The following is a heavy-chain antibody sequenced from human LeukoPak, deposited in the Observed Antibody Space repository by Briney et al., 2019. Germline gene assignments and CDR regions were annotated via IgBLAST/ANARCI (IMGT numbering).Heavy chain of an antibody. J-gene: IGHJ3*02. CDR1: GFTFSTYT. D-gene: IGHD6-19*01. CDR2: ISYDGTNK. Sequence: GGSLRLSCAASGFTFSTYTMHWVRQAPGKGLEWVAVISYDGTNKFYGDSVKGRFTIARDDSKNTVYLQMNGLRTEDTAVYYCASSQGGWPPHDAFDIWGQGTMVTVSS. V-gene: IGHV3-30*04. CDR3: ASSQGGWPPHDAFDI.